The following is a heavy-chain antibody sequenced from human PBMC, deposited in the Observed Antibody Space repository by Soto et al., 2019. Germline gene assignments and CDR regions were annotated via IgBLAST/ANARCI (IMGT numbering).Heavy chain of an antibody. Sequence: EVQLVESGGGLVKPGGSLRLSCAASGFTFSSYSMNWVRQAPGKGLEWVSSISSSSSYIYYADSVKGRFTISRDNAKNSLYLQMNSLRAEDTAVYYCARDQVTRFRPFYGDYVKMGVGYFDYWGQGTLVTVSS. CDR2: ISSSSSYI. CDR3: ARDQVTRFRPFYGDYVKMGVGYFDY. CDR1: GFTFSSYS. V-gene: IGHV3-21*01. J-gene: IGHJ4*02. D-gene: IGHD4-17*01.